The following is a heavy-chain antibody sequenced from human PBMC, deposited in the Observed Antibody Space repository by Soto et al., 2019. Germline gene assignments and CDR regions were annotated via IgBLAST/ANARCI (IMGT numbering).Heavy chain of an antibody. CDR1: VFTFRNVW. V-gene: IGHV3-74*01. CDR3: AGEGDAFDI. CDR2: INSDGSAT. Sequence: GWSLRLSCAAAVFTFRNVWMHWVRQAPGKGLVWVSRINSDGSATDYADSVKGRFTISRDNAKNTLSLQMKSLRAEDTAVYYCAGEGDAFDIWGQGTLVTVSS. D-gene: IGHD3-10*01. J-gene: IGHJ3*02.